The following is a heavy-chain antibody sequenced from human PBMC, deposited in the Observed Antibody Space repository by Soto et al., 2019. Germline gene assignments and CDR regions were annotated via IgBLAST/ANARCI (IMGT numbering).Heavy chain of an antibody. CDR2: INSDGSST. CDR1: GFTFSSYW. CDR3: TRSITGYSYADT. V-gene: IGHV3-74*01. J-gene: IGHJ5*02. Sequence: EVQLVESGGGLVQPGGSLRLSCAASGFTFSSYWMHWVRQAPGKGLVWVSRINSDGSSTVYVDSVKGRFTISRDNAKSTLYLPMNSLRAEDTTVYYCTRSITGYSYADTWGQGTLVTVSS. D-gene: IGHD5-18*01.